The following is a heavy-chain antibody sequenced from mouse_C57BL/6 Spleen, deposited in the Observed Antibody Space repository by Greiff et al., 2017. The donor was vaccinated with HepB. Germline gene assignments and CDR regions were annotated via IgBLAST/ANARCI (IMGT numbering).Heavy chain of an antibody. CDR2: IWSDGST. D-gene: IGHD2-4*01. J-gene: IGHJ1*03. CDR1: GFSLTSYG. CDR3: ARHALYYDYDGGYFDV. V-gene: IGHV2-6-1*01. Sequence: QVQLKESGPGLVAPSQSLSITCTVSGFSLTSYGVHWVRQPPGKGLEWLVVIWSDGSTTYNSALKSRLSISKDNSKGQVFLKMNSLQTDDTAMYYCARHALYYDYDGGYFDVWGTGTTVTVSS.